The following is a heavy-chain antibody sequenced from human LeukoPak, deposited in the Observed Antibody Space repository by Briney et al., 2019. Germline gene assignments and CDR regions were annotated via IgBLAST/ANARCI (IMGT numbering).Heavy chain of an antibody. CDR1: GYTFTSYD. CDR3: ARAGYSSSLHYSYMDV. Sequence: GASVKVSCKASGYTFTSYDINWVRQATGQGLEWMGWMNPNSGNTGYAQKFQGRVTMTRDTSISTGYMELTRLRSDDTAVYYCARAGYSSSLHYSYMDVWGKGTTVTVSS. J-gene: IGHJ6*03. CDR2: MNPNSGNT. V-gene: IGHV1-8*01. D-gene: IGHD6-13*01.